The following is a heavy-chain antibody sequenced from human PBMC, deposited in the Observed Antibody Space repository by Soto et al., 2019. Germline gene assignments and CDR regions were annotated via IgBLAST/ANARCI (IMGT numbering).Heavy chain of an antibody. V-gene: IGHV3-7*01. D-gene: IGHD2-21*01. J-gene: IGHJ4*02. CDR2: IKQDGSKR. CDR3: VKGQDWSFNY. CDR1: GFIFSDYW. Sequence: PGGSLRLSCAASGFIFSDYWMNWVRQAPGKGLEWVANIKQDGSKRYYVESVEGRFTISRDNAKNSLYLQMNSLRAEDTAVYYCVKGQDWSFNYWGQGTLVTAPQ.